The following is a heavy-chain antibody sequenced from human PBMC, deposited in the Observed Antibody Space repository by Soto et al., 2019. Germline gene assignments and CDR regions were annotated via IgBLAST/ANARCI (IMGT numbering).Heavy chain of an antibody. CDR3: ARGPGGGFVDY. CDR1: GFTVSSNY. J-gene: IGHJ4*02. V-gene: IGHV3-53*04. Sequence: EVQLVESGGGLVKPGGSLRLSCAASGFTVSSNYMSWVRQAPGKGLEWVSVIYSGGSTYYADYVKGRFTIPRHNSKNTLYLQMNSLRADDTAVYYCARGPGGGFVDYWGQGTLVTVSS. D-gene: IGHD2-15*01. CDR2: IYSGGST.